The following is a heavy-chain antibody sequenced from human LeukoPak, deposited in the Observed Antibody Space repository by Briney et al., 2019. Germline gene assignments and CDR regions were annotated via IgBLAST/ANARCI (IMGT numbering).Heavy chain of an antibody. CDR2: IYYSGST. J-gene: IGHJ5*02. CDR3: ARGPCGGDCSYNWFDP. Sequence: KSSETLSLTCTVSSASISSRNYYWGWTRQSPGKGLEWIGSIYYSGSTYYNPSLRSRVTLFVHTSKKQLSLKLSSVTAADTAVYYCARGPCGGDCSYNWFDPWGQGTLVTVSS. V-gene: IGHV4-39*07. D-gene: IGHD2-21*02. CDR1: SASISSRNYY.